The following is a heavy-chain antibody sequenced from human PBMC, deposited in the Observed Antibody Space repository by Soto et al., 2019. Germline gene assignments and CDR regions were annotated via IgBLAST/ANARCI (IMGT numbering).Heavy chain of an antibody. D-gene: IGHD3-22*01. Sequence: GGSLRLSCAASGFTFSSYAMHWVRQAPGKGLEWVAVISYDGSNKYYADSVKGRFTISRDNSKNTLYLQMNSLRAEDTAVYYCARDRSQPMIVVVYLFDYWGQGTLLTVST. CDR3: ARDRSQPMIVVVYLFDY. CDR2: ISYDGSNK. CDR1: GFTFSSYA. V-gene: IGHV3-30-3*01. J-gene: IGHJ4*02.